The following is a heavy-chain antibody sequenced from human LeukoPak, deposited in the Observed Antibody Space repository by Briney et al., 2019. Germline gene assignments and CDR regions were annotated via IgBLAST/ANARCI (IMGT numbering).Heavy chain of an antibody. CDR3: ARHGEAERNYGDAFSFDY. CDR1: GGPFSGHY. D-gene: IGHD4-17*01. Sequence: SETLSLTCAVYGGPFSGHYWRWIRQPPGKGLEWIGEINHSGSANYSPSLKSRVTLSVDTSKNQFSLKLSSVTAADTAVYYCARHGEAERNYGDAFSFDYWGQGTLVTVSS. V-gene: IGHV4-34*01. CDR2: INHSGSA. J-gene: IGHJ4*02.